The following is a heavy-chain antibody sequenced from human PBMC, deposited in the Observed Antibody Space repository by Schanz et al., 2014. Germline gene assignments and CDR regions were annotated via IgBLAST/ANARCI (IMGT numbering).Heavy chain of an antibody. CDR3: ARERRNADLAY. CDR1: GFVFGDYY. V-gene: IGHV3-11*06. Sequence: QVQVVQSGGGLVKPGGSLRLSCAASGFVFGDYYMTWIRQAPGKGLEWLSYISDSGTYTNYADSVKGRFTISRDNAKNSLYLEMNSLRAEDTALYYCARERRNADLAYWGQGPLVTFSS. J-gene: IGHJ4*02. CDR2: ISDSGTYT. D-gene: IGHD1-1*01.